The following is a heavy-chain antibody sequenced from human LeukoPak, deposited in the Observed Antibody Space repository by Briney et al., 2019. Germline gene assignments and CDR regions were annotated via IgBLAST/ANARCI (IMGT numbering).Heavy chain of an antibody. V-gene: IGHV4-34*01. CDR3: ARGGVVVPAAITDY. CDR2: INHSGST. CDR1: GGSFSGYY. J-gene: IGHJ4*02. D-gene: IGHD2-2*02. Sequence: SETLSLTCAVYGGSFSGYYWSWIRQPPGKGLEWIGEINHSGSTNYNPSLKSRVTISVDTSKNQFSLKLSSVTAADTAVYYCARGGVVVPAAITDYWGQGTLVTVSS.